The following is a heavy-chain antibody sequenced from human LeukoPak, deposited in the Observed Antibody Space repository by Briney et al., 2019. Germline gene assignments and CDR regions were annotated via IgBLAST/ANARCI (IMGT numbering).Heavy chain of an antibody. V-gene: IGHV3-23*01. CDR1: GFTFGTYA. D-gene: IGHD6-19*01. J-gene: IGHJ5*02. Sequence: GGSLRLSCAASGFTFGTYAMTWVRRAPGKGLEWVSAVGTSGDATYYANSVKGRFTISRDNSKNTLYLQMNSLRAEDTAVYYCAKDSEGIAVAGTFDPWGQGTLVTVSS. CDR3: AKDSEGIAVAGTFDP. CDR2: VGTSGDAT.